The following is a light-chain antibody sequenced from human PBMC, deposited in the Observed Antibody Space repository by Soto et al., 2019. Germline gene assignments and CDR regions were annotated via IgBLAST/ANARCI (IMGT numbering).Light chain of an antibody. CDR2: DVS. J-gene: IGLJ2*01. CDR1: SSDVGGYNY. Sequence: QSALTQPASVSGSPGQSITISCTGTSSDVGGYNYVSWYQQYPGKAPKLMIYDVSNRPSGVSNRFSGSKSGNTASLTISGLQAEDEADYYCSSYTSSSTPHVVFGGGTKLTVI. CDR3: SSYTSSSTPHVV. V-gene: IGLV2-14*01.